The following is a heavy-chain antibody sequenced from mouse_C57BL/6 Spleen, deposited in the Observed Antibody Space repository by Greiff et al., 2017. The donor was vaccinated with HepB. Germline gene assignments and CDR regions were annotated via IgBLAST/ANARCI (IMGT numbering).Heavy chain of an antibody. D-gene: IGHD2-1*01. J-gene: IGHJ1*03. CDR1: GYTFTEYT. V-gene: IGHV1-62-2*01. CDR2: FYPGSGSI. Sequence: QVQLKESGAELVKPGASVKLSCKASGYTFTEYTIHWVKQRSGQGLEWIGWFYPGSGSIKYNEKFKDKATLTADKSSSTVYMELSRLTSEDSAVYFGARHEGPYGNYGYFDVWGTGTTVTVSS. CDR3: ARHEGPYGNYGYFDV.